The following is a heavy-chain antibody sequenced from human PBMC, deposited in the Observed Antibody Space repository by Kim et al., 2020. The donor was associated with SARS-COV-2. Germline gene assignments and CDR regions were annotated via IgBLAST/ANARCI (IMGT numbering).Heavy chain of an antibody. CDR1: GFTFSSYS. V-gene: IGHV3-21*01. Sequence: GGSLRLSCAASGFTFSSYSMNWVRQAPGKGLEWVSSISSSSSYIYYADSVKGRFTISRDNAKNSLYLQMNSPRAEDTAVYYCARDRGRGWLQPDYWGQGTLVTVSS. CDR3: ARDRGRGWLQPDY. D-gene: IGHD5-12*01. J-gene: IGHJ4*02. CDR2: ISSSSSYI.